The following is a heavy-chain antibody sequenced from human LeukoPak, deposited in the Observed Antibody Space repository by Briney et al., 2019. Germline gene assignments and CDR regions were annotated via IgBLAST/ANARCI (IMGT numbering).Heavy chain of an antibody. J-gene: IGHJ6*03. Sequence: SETLSLTCTVSGGSISSYYWSWIRQPPGKGLEWIGSIYYSGSTYYNPSLKSRVTISVDTSKNQFSLKLSSVTAADTAVYYCARVSSGYELYYYYYYMDVWGKGTTVTVSS. CDR2: IYYSGST. D-gene: IGHD5-12*01. CDR1: GGSISSYY. CDR3: ARVSSGYELYYYYYYMDV. V-gene: IGHV4-59*12.